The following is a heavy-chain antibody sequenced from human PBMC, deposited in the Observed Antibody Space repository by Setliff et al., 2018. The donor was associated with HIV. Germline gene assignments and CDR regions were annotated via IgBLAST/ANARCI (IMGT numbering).Heavy chain of an antibody. V-gene: IGHV3-74*01. J-gene: IGHJ4*02. D-gene: IGHD3-3*01. CDR2: SNSDGSST. CDR3: ARVTYYDFWSGYYSEVEYFDY. CDR1: GFTFSSYW. Sequence: GGSLRLSCAASGFTFSSYWMHWVRQAPGKGLVWVSRSNSDGSSTSYADSVKGRFTISRDNVKNTLYLQMNSLRAEDTAVYYCARVTYYDFWSGYYSEVEYFDYWGQGTLVTVSS.